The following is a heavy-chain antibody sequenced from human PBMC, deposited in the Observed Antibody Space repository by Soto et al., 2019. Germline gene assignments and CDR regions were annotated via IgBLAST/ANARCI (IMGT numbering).Heavy chain of an antibody. V-gene: IGHV4-34*01. Sequence: SETLSLTCAVYGGSFSGYYWSWIRQPPGKGLEWIGEINHSGSTNYNPSLKSRVTISVDTSKNQFSLKLSSVTAADTAVYYCARGYCSSTSCYFSYYYYMDVWGKGTTVTVSS. CDR3: ARGYCSSTSCYFSYYYYMDV. J-gene: IGHJ6*03. CDR1: GGSFSGYY. D-gene: IGHD2-2*01. CDR2: INHSGST.